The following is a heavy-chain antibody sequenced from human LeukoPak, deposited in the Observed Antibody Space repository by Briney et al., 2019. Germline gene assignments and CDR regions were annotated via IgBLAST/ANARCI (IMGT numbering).Heavy chain of an antibody. CDR2: IYNDGGST. V-gene: IGHV3-74*01. CDR1: GFTFSHYW. Sequence: GGSLRLPCAASGFTFSHYWMHWVRQAPGKGLGWVSGIYNDGGSTTYADPVKGRFTIPRDNDKCSLYLQMISLRAEDTALYYCARAYGKWNDVYFYAFDLWGQGTMVTVSS. CDR3: ARAYGKWNDVYFYAFDL. D-gene: IGHD1-20*01. J-gene: IGHJ3*01.